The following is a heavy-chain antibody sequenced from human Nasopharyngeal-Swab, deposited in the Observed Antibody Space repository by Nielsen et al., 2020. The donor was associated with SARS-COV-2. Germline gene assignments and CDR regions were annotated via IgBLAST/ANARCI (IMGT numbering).Heavy chain of an antibody. CDR1: GYTFTSYA. CDR2: INAGNGNT. CDR3: ARGSKAVAAPKSYFDY. D-gene: IGHD6-19*01. Sequence: ASVKVSCKASGYTFTSYAMHWVRQAPGQRLEWMGWINAGNGNTKYSQKFQGRVTITRDTSASTAYMELSSLRSEDTAVYYCARGSKAVAAPKSYFDYWGQGTLVTVSS. J-gene: IGHJ4*02. V-gene: IGHV1-3*01.